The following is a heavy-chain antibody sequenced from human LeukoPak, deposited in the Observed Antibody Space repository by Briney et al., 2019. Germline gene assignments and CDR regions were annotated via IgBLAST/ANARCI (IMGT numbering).Heavy chain of an antibody. V-gene: IGHV3-73*01. CDR2: IRDKGNSYAT. D-gene: IGHD3-22*01. CDR1: GFTFSGSA. J-gene: IGHJ6*03. CDR3: SREETDSSGSYYYYYHYLDV. Sequence: GGSLRLSCAASGFTFSGSALHWVRQASGKGLEWIGRIRDKGNSYATAYAASLKGRFTISRDDSKNTAYLQMNSLETEDTAVYYCSREETDSSGSYYYYYHYLDVWGKGTTVTVSS.